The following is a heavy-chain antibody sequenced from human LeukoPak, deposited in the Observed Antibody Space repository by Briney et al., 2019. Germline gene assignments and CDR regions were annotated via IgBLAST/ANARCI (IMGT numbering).Heavy chain of an antibody. CDR3: ARGNQEMWGGFDL. CDR2: INTRTGNP. D-gene: IGHD3-10*01. V-gene: IGHV7-4-1*02. Sequence: ASVKVSCKASGYDFRIYAMNWVRQAPGQGPEFMGWINTRTGNPTYAQGFRGRFDFSVDTSVNTAFLLISSLKAEDTAVYYRARGNQEMWGGFDLWGQGTLVTISS. J-gene: IGHJ4*02. CDR1: GYDFRIYA.